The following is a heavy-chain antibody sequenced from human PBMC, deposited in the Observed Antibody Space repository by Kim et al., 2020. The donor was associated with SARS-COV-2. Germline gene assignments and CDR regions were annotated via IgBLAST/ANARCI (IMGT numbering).Heavy chain of an antibody. CDR1: GFSLTTPGMC. Sequence: SGPTLVNPTQTLTLTCTLSGFSLTTPGMCVSSIRQPPGKALEWLARIDWDDDKYYSRSLKTRLTISKDTSKNQVVLTMTNMDPVDTATYYCARKVADSGDYYVHFDHWGLGTLVTVSS. CDR3: ARKVADSGDYYVHFDH. V-gene: IGHV2-70*11. CDR2: IDWDDDK. J-gene: IGHJ4*02. D-gene: IGHD3-22*01.